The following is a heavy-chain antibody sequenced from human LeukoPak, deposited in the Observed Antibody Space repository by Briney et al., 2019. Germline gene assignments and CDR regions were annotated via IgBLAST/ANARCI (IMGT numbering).Heavy chain of an antibody. CDR2: IYYSGST. D-gene: IGHD5-24*01. J-gene: IGHJ4*02. Sequence: SETLSLTCTVSGGSISSSSYYWGWIRQPPGKGLEWIGSIYYSGSTYYNPSLKSRVTIPVDTSKNQFSLKLSSVTAADTAVYYCARVEMATSLPDYWGQGTLVTVSS. CDR1: GGSISSSSYY. V-gene: IGHV4-39*01. CDR3: ARVEMATSLPDY.